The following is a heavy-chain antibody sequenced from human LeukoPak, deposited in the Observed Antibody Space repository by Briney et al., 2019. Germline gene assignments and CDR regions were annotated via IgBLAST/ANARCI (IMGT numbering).Heavy chain of an antibody. J-gene: IGHJ3*02. CDR3: ARAGLGSYDSSGSSAFDI. V-gene: IGHV4-4*07. CDR1: GGSISSYY. CDR2: IYTSGST. Sequence: SETLSLTRTVSGGSISSYYWSWIRQPAGKGLEWIGRIYTSGSTNYNPSLKSRVTMSVDTSKNQFSLKLSSVTAADTAVYYCARAGLGSYDSSGSSAFDIWGQGTMVTVSS. D-gene: IGHD3-22*01.